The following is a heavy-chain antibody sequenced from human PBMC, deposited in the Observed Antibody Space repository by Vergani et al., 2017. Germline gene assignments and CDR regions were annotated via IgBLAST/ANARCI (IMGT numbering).Heavy chain of an antibody. V-gene: IGHV5-51*01. CDR1: GYSFTSYW. Sequence: EVQLVQSGAEVKKPGESLKISCKGSGYSFTSYWIGWVRQMPGKGLEWMGIIYPGDSDTRYSPSFQGQVTISADKSISTAYLQWSSLKASDTAMYYCATTRVSIVATIGYYYYGMDVWGQGTTVTVSS. CDR2: IYPGDSDT. J-gene: IGHJ6*02. CDR3: ATTRVSIVATIGYYYYGMDV. D-gene: IGHD5-12*01.